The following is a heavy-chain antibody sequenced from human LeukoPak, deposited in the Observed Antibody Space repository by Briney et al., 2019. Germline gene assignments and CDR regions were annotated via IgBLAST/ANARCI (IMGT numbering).Heavy chain of an antibody. D-gene: IGHD3-10*02. CDR3: ATLNYYVDAFDI. CDR1: GGSISSGSYY. J-gene: IGHJ3*02. Sequence: SQTLSLTCTVSGGSISSGSYYWSWIRQPAGKGLEWIGRIYTSGSTNYNPSLKSRVTISVDTSKNQFSLKLSSVTAADTAVNYCATLNYYVDAFDIWGQGTMVTVSS. V-gene: IGHV4-61*02. CDR2: IYTSGST.